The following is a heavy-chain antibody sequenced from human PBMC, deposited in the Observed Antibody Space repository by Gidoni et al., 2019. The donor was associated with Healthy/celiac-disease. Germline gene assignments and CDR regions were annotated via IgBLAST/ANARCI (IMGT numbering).Heavy chain of an antibody. J-gene: IGHJ5*02. CDR1: GYTFTRYY. D-gene: IGHD1-26*01. V-gene: IGHV1-46*01. CDR3: ASNSGSYYSDDNWFDP. CDR2: INPSGGST. Sequence: QVQLVQSGAEVKKPGASVKVSCKASGYTFTRYYMHWVRQAPGQGLEWMGIINPSGGSTSYAQKFQGRVTMTRDTSTSTVYMELSSLRSEDTAVYYCASNSGSYYSDDNWFDPWGQGTLVTVSS.